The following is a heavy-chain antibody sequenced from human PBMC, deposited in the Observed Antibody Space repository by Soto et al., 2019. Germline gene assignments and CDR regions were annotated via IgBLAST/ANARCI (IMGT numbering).Heavy chain of an antibody. CDR1: GFIFSDYA. CDR2: MGGANGDT. J-gene: IGHJ3*02. Sequence: GGSLRLSCAASGFIFSDYAMSWVRQAPGKGLEWVAGMGGANGDTYYAESVRGRFAIFRDNSKSTLFLQLNSLRAEDTAVYFCAKDGVDHNSVWDPFDIWGQGTLVTVSS. V-gene: IGHV3-23*01. CDR3: AKDGVDHNSVWDPFDI. D-gene: IGHD2-15*01.